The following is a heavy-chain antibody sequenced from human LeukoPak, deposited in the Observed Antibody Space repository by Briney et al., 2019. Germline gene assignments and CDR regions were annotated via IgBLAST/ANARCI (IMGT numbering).Heavy chain of an antibody. CDR2: ITHRGSI. J-gene: IGHJ1*01. CDR1: GGSFSGHF. CDR3: ARALAAAVIN. D-gene: IGHD6-13*01. V-gene: IGHV4-34*01. Sequence: PSETLSLTCGVFGGSFSGHFYSWIRQSPGKGLEWIGEITHRGSINYNPSLTSRAALSVDTSKNQFSLKLTSVTAADIGVYYCARALAAAVINWGQGTLVTVSS.